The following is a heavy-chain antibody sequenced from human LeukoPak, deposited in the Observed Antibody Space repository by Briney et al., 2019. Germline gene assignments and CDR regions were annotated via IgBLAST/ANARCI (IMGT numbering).Heavy chain of an antibody. D-gene: IGHD3-10*02. V-gene: IGHV3-48*03. CDR2: ISSCGSTI. J-gene: IGHJ6*04. CDR1: GFTCSSYE. CDR3: AELGITMIGGV. Sequence: PGGSLRLSCAASGFTCSSYEMNWVRQAPGKGQEWVSYISSCGSTIYYSDSVKGRFTISRDNAKNSLYLQMNSLRAEDTAVYYCAELGITMIGGVWGKGTTVTISS.